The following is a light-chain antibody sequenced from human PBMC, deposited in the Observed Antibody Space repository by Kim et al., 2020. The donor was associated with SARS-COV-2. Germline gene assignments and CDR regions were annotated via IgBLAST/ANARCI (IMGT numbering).Light chain of an antibody. Sequence: GQVVTTACTGTSRDVGSYNRVCWYQRTLGTAPKLMIYEVSNLPSVVPDRFSGSESGNTDSLTISGLQAEDVSDYYCSSYTSRSTVVFGGGTQLTVL. V-gene: IGLV2-18*02. J-gene: IGLJ2*01. CDR2: EVS. CDR3: SSYTSRSTVV. CDR1: SRDVGSYNR.